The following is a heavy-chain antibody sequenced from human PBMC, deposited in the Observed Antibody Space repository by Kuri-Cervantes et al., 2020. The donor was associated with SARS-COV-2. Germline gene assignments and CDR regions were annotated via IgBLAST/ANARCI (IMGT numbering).Heavy chain of an antibody. Sequence: ASVKVSCKASGYTFTSYGISWVRQAPGQGLEWMGWINPNSGGTDYAQKFQGRVTMTRDTSISTAYMEVSSLSFEDTAMYYCARDSGDWNPDGLDLWGQGTLVTVSS. CDR2: INPNSGGT. V-gene: IGHV1-2*02. CDR1: GYTFTSYG. J-gene: IGHJ3*01. CDR3: ARDSGDWNPDGLDL. D-gene: IGHD1-1*01.